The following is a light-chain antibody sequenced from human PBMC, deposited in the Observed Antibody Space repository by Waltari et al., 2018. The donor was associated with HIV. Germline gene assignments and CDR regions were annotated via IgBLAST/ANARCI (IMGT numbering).Light chain of an antibody. Sequence: QSALTQPASVSGSPGQSITISCTGTSSDVGSYNLVSWYQHHPGKAPKLMIYEVSKRPSVVSNRFSGSKSCNTASLTISGLQAEDEADYYCCSYAGSSTYWVFGGGTKLTVL. CDR3: CSYAGSSTYWV. CDR2: EVS. CDR1: SSDVGSYNL. V-gene: IGLV2-23*02. J-gene: IGLJ3*02.